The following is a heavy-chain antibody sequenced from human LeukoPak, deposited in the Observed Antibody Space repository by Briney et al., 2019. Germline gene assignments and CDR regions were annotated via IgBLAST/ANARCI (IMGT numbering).Heavy chain of an antibody. CDR3: AKDRNGWPTNFDS. V-gene: IGHV3-23*01. CDR1: GFTFSTYA. J-gene: IGHJ4*02. CDR2: ISSSGGTT. Sequence: TGGSLRLSCAASGFTFSTYAVSWVRQARGKGLEWVSAISSSGGTTYHADSVKGRFSISRDNSKNTLYLQMNSLRAENTAVYYCAKDRNGWPTNFDSWGQGSLLTVSA. D-gene: IGHD6-19*01.